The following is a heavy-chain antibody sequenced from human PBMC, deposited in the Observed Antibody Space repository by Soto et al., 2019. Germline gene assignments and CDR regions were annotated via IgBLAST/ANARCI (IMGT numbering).Heavy chain of an antibody. J-gene: IGHJ5*02. Sequence: GASVKVSCKASGYTFTSYDINWVRQATGQGLEWMGWMNPNSGNTGYAQKFQGRVTMTRNTSISTAYMELSSLRSEDTAVYYCARAWVTCSSTRCYNPWFDPWGQGTLVTVSS. CDR2: MNPNSGNT. D-gene: IGHD2-2*02. V-gene: IGHV1-8*01. CDR3: ARAWVTCSSTRCYNPWFDP. CDR1: GYTFTSYD.